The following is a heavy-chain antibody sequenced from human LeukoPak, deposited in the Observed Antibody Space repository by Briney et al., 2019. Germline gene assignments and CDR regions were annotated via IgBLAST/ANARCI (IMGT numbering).Heavy chain of an antibody. Sequence: KSSETLSLTCTVSGGSISSYYWSWIRQPPGKGLEWIGYIYYSGSTNYNPSLKSRVTISVDTSKNQFSLKLSSVTAADTAVYYCARDPGANSAWFDPWGQGTLVTVSS. D-gene: IGHD4-23*01. V-gene: IGHV4-59*12. CDR3: ARDPGANSAWFDP. J-gene: IGHJ5*02. CDR2: IYYSGST. CDR1: GGSISSYY.